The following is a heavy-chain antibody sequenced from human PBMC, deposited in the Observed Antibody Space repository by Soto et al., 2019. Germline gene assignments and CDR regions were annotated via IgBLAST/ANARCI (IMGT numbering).Heavy chain of an antibody. CDR2: IAVGSGYT. V-gene: IGHV1-58*01. CDR3: ARVKQQLVPQFDP. J-gene: IGHJ5*02. D-gene: IGHD6-13*01. CDR1: GFTFTSSA. Sequence: SVKVSCKASGFTFTSSAFQWVRQARGQRLEWIGWIAVGSGYTNYAQRFQDRVTLTRDMSTATTYMELSRLTSEDTAIYYCARVKQQLVPQFDPCGQGTLVTVSS.